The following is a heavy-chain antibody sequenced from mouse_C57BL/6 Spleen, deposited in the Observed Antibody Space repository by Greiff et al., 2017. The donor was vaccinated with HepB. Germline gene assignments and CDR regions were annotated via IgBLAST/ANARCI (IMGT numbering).Heavy chain of an antibody. CDR3: ASGGTVVAEASYYFDY. CDR2: IHPNSGST. Sequence: QVQLQQPGAELVKPGASVKLSCKASGYTFTSYWMHWVKQRPGQGLEWIGMIHPNSGSTNYNEKFKSKATLTVAKSYSTAYMQLSSLTSEDSAVYYCASGGTVVAEASYYFDYWGQGTTLTVSS. V-gene: IGHV1-64*01. J-gene: IGHJ2*01. CDR1: GYTFTSYW. D-gene: IGHD1-1*01.